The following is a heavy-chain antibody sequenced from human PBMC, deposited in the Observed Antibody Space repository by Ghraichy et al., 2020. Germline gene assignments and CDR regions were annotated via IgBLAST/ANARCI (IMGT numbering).Heavy chain of an antibody. V-gene: IGHV3-74*01. CDR1: GFTFSSYW. J-gene: IGHJ6*04. CDR3: SRSGGGRFLEWLLSPGGVDV. CDR2: INSDGSST. D-gene: IGHD3-3*01. Sequence: GGSLRLSCAASGFTFSSYWMHWVRQAPGKGLVWVSRINSDGSSTSYADSVKGRFTISRDNAKNTLNLQMKSLRAEDTAVYYCSRSGGGRFLEWLLSPGGVDVWGKGTTVTVSS.